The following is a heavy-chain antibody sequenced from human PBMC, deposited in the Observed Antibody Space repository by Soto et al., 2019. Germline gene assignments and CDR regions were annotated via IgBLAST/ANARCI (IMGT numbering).Heavy chain of an antibody. CDR3: ANGGYSSSPRDY. D-gene: IGHD6-13*01. V-gene: IGHV3-30*18. CDR2: ISYDGSNK. CDR1: GFTFSSYG. Sequence: QVQLVESGGGVVQPGRSLRLSCAASGFTFSSYGMHWVRQAPGKGLEWVAVISYDGSNKYYADSVKGRFTISRDNSKNTLYLQMNSLRAEDTAVYYCANGGYSSSPRDYWGQGTLVTVSS. J-gene: IGHJ4*02.